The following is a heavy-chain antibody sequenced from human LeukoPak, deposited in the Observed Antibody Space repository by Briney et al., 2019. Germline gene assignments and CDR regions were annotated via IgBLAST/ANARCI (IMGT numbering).Heavy chain of an antibody. Sequence: SEALSLTCAVYGGSFSGYYRSWIRQPPGKGLEWIGEINHSGSTNYNPSLKSRVTISVDTSKNQFSLKLSSVTAADTAVYYCARGPYCSGGSCYSGSLFYWGQGTLVTVSS. V-gene: IGHV4-34*01. CDR1: GGSFSGYY. D-gene: IGHD2-15*01. J-gene: IGHJ4*02. CDR3: ARGPYCSGGSCYSGSLFY. CDR2: INHSGST.